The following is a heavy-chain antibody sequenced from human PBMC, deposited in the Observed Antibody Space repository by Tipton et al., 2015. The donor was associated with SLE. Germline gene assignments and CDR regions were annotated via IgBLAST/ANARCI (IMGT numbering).Heavy chain of an antibody. J-gene: IGHJ6*03. CDR2: ISYDGSNK. D-gene: IGHD3-10*01. CDR3: ARDSGGGMDV. Sequence: SLRLSCAASRFTFSSYAMHWVRQAPGKGLEWVAVISYDGSNKYYADSVKGRFTISRDNAKNSLYLQMNSLRAEDTAAYYCARDSGGGMDVWGKGTTVTVSS. CDR1: RFTFSSYA. V-gene: IGHV3-30-3*01.